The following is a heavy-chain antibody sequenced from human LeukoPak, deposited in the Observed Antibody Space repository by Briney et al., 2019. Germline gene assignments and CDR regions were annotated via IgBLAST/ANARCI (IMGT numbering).Heavy chain of an antibody. Sequence: ETLSLTCSVSGGSISSYYWSWIRQPAGKGLEWMGSIDPNDSHTNYSPSLQGHVTMSADKSISTAYLQWSSLKASDTAMYYCARRGCSGGSCPFYFDYWGQGTLVTFSS. J-gene: IGHJ4*02. D-gene: IGHD2-15*01. CDR3: ARRGCSGGSCPFYFDY. CDR1: GGSISSYY. CDR2: IDPNDSHT. V-gene: IGHV5-10-1*01.